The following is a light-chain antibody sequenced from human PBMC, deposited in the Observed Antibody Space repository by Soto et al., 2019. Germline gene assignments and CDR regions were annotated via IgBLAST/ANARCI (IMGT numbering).Light chain of an antibody. CDR2: EVS. J-gene: IGLJ1*01. Sequence: QSVLTQPPSASGSPGQSVTISCTGTSSDVGGYNYVSWYQQHPGKAPKLMIYEVSKRPSGVPDRFSGSKSGNTASLTVSGLQAEDVADYYCSSYAGTQGYVFGTGTKLTVL. CDR3: SSYAGTQGYV. CDR1: SSDVGGYNY. V-gene: IGLV2-8*01.